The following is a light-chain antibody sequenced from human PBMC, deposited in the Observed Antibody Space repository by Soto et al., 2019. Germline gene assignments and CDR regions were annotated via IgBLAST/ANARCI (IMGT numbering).Light chain of an antibody. Sequence: EILMTQSPATLSVSPGEGATLSCRASQNVVTNLAWYQQQPGQAPRLLIYAASTRATGVPARFSGSGSGTDFTLTISSLQSEDSAVYYCQQYYDWRAITFGQGTRLETK. CDR1: QNVVTN. CDR3: QQYYDWRAIT. J-gene: IGKJ5*01. V-gene: IGKV3-15*01. CDR2: AAS.